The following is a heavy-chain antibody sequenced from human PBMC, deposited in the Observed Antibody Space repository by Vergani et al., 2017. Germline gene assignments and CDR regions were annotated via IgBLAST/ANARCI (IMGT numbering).Heavy chain of an antibody. CDR2: ISWNSGSI. CDR1: GFTFDDYA. CDR3: AKTPYYDFWSGSHWFDP. Sequence: EVQLVESGGGLVKPGGSLRLSCAASGFTFDDYAMHWVRQAPGKGLEWVSGISWNSGSIGYADSVKGRFTISRDNAKNSLYLQMNSLRAEDTALYYCAKTPYYDFWSGSHWFDPWGQGTLVTVSS. J-gene: IGHJ5*02. D-gene: IGHD3-3*01. V-gene: IGHV3-9*01.